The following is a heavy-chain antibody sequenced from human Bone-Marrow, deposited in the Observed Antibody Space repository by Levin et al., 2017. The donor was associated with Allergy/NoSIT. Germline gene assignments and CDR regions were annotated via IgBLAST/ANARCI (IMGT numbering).Heavy chain of an antibody. V-gene: IGHV3-73*01. Sequence: LSLTCAASGFTFSGSAMHWVRQASGKGLEWVGRIRSKANSYATAYAASVKGRFTISRDDSKNTAYLQMNSLKTEDTAVYYCTRHPSRKGYGDYLYYYYGMDVWGQGTTVTVSS. CDR3: TRHPSRKGYGDYLYYYYGMDV. CDR1: GFTFSGSA. D-gene: IGHD4-17*01. CDR2: IRSKANSYAT. J-gene: IGHJ6*02.